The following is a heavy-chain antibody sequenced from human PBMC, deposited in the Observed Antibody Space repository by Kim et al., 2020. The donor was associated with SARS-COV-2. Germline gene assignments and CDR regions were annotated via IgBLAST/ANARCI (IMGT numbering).Heavy chain of an antibody. CDR3: ARDIVAVEDYYYNMDV. D-gene: IGHD1-26*01. CDR1: GYTFVKHG. Sequence: ASVKVSCKASGYTFVKHGISWVRQPPGQGLAWMGWISANIGETNYAQKFRGRVTMTTDTSTSTAYLELRSLRSDDTAVYYCARDIVAVEDYYYNMDVWAQGSTVTVSS. J-gene: IGHJ6*01. CDR2: ISANIGET. V-gene: IGHV1-18*04.